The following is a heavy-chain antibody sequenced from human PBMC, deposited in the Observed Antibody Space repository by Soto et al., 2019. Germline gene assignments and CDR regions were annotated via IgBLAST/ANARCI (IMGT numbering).Heavy chain of an antibody. CDR1: GGSIGAYY. CDR3: ARSGLRSGDVEFDP. Sequence: QVRLQESGPGLVKPSETLFLTCTVSGGSIGAYYWTWIRQPPGMGLEWIGFIYSSGTTYNPSLKSRVIISVDTSKNQFSLKLTSVTAVDTAVYFCARSGLRSGDVEFDPWGPGILVTVSS. CDR2: IYSSGT. D-gene: IGHD3-16*01. J-gene: IGHJ5*02. V-gene: IGHV4-59*01.